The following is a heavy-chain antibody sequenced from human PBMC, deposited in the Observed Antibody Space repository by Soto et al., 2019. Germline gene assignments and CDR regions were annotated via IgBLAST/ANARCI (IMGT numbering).Heavy chain of an antibody. CDR2: IYYSGST. J-gene: IGHJ4*02. CDR1: GGSISSGGYY. D-gene: IGHD3-3*01. Sequence: QVQLQESGPGLVKPSQTLSLTCTVSGGSISSGGYYWSWIRQHPGKGLEWIGYIYYSGSTYYNPSLKSRVTISVDTSKNQFSLKLSSVTAADTAVYYCARGSIFGVVITAIDYWGQGTLVTVSS. CDR3: ARGSIFGVVITAIDY. V-gene: IGHV4-31*03.